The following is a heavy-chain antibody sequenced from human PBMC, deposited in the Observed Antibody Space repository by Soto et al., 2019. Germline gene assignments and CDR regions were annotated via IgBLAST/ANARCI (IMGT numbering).Heavy chain of an antibody. V-gene: IGHV4-59*08. J-gene: IGHJ4*02. Sequence: SETLSLTCTVSGGSISSYYWSWIRQPPGKGLEWIGYIYYSGSTNYNPSLKSRVTISVDTSKNQFSLKLSSVTAADTAVYYCARHRFVADYDILTGPFDYWGQGTLVTVS. D-gene: IGHD3-9*01. CDR1: GGSISSYY. CDR2: IYYSGST. CDR3: ARHRFVADYDILTGPFDY.